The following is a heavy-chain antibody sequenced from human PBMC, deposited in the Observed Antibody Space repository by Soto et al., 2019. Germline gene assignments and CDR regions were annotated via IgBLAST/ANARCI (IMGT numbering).Heavy chain of an antibody. D-gene: IGHD1-26*01. V-gene: IGHV3-30*18. CDR2: ISYDGSNK. CDR1: GFTFSSYG. Sequence: PGGSLRLSCAASGFTFSSYGMHWVRQAPGNGLEWVAVISYDGSNKYYADSVEGRFTISTDNSKNTPYLQMNSLRAEDTAVYYCAKDQSGSYYPYYHGMGVWGQGTTVTVSS. CDR3: AKDQSGSYYPYYHGMGV. J-gene: IGHJ6*02.